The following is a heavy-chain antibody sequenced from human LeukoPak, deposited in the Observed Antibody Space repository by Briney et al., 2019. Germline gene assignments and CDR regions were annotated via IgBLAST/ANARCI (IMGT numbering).Heavy chain of an antibody. V-gene: IGHV1-24*01. CDR2: FDPEDGET. Sequence: ASVTVSFTGSGYTLTELSVHWVRQAPGKGLEGLGGFDPEDGETSYEQKFQGRVTMTEDTSTDTAYMELSSLRSEDTAVYYCATRTVPAAVSPWFDPWGQGTLVTVSS. J-gene: IGHJ5*02. D-gene: IGHD2-2*01. CDR3: ATRTVPAAVSPWFDP. CDR1: GYTLTELS.